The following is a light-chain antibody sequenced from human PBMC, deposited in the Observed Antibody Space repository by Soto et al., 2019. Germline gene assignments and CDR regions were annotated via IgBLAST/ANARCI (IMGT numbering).Light chain of an antibody. J-gene: IGKJ1*01. CDR2: GVS. CDR3: QQYGSSPWT. Sequence: EIVLTQSPGTLSLSPGERATLSCRASQSVSGSYLAWYQQKPGQAPSLLIYGVSSRATGIPDRFSGSGSGTDFTLTISRLEPEDFAVYYCQQYGSSPWTFGQGTKVDIK. CDR1: QSVSGSY. V-gene: IGKV3-20*01.